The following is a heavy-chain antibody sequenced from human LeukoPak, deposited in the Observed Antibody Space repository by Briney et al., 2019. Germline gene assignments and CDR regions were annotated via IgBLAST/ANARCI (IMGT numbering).Heavy chain of an antibody. CDR3: ARHPMTTVGGGEFDY. D-gene: IGHD4-23*01. V-gene: IGHV1-2*02. CDR1: GYTFTGYY. Sequence: GASVKVSCKASGYTFTGYYMHWVRQAPGQGREWMGWINPNSGGTNYAQKFQGRVTMTRDTSISTAYMELSRLRSDDTAVYYCARHPMTTVGGGEFDYWGQGTLVTVSS. CDR2: INPNSGGT. J-gene: IGHJ4*02.